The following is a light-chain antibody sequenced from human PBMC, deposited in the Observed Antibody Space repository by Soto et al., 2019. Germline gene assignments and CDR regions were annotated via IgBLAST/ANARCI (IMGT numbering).Light chain of an antibody. CDR3: QQYYSTPFT. Sequence: DIVMTQSPDSLAVSLGERATINCKSSQSVLYSSNNKNYLAWYQQKPGQPPKLLIYWASTRESGVPDRFSGSGSGKDFTLTISSLQAEDVAVYYGQQYYSTPFTFGGGTKVEIK. V-gene: IGKV4-1*01. J-gene: IGKJ4*01. CDR1: QSVLYSSNNKNY. CDR2: WAS.